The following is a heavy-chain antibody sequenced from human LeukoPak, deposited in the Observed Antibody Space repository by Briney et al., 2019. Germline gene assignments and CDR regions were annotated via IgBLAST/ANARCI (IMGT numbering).Heavy chain of an antibody. V-gene: IGHV5-51*01. Sequence: GESLKISCKGSGSSFTSYWIGWVRQMPGKGLEWMGIIYPGDSDTRYSPSFQGQVTISADKSISTAYLQWSSLKASDTAMYYCARTASSGYYPYYFDYWGQGTLVTVSS. J-gene: IGHJ4*02. CDR2: IYPGDSDT. CDR1: GSSFTSYW. D-gene: IGHD3-22*01. CDR3: ARTASSGYYPYYFDY.